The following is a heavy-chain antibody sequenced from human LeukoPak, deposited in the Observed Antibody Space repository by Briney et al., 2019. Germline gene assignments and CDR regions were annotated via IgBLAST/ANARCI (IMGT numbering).Heavy chain of an antibody. J-gene: IGHJ4*02. CDR3: AVIFLEWLATDY. CDR2: IRYDGSNK. CDR1: GFTFSSYG. D-gene: IGHD3-3*01. V-gene: IGHV3-30*02. Sequence: GGSLRLSCAASGFTFSSYGMHWVRQAPGKGPEWVAFIRYDGSNKYYADSVKGRFTISRDNSKNTLYLQMNSLRAEDTAVYYCAVIFLEWLATDYWGQGTLVTVSS.